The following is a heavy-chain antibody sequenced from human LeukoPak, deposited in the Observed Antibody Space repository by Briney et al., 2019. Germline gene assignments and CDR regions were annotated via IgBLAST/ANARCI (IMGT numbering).Heavy chain of an antibody. V-gene: IGHV4-31*03. D-gene: IGHD3-3*01. CDR1: GGSISSGGYY. CDR2: IYYSGST. CDR3: ARFMGTYYDFWSGYDAYHNWFDP. Sequence: SETLSLTCTVSGGSISSGGYYWSWIRQHPGKGLEWIGYIYYSGSTYYNPSLKSRVTISVDTSKNQFSLKLSSVTAADTAVYYCARFMGTYYDFWSGYDAYHNWFDPWGQGTLVTVSS. J-gene: IGHJ5*02.